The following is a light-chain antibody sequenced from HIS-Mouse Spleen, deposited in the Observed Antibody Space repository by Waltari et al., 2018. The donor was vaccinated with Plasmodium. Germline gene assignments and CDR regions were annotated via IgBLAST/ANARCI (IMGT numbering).Light chain of an antibody. CDR1: ACPTKS. CDR3: YSTDSSGNHRV. J-gene: IGLJ3*02. Sequence: SYEPTQPPSVPVSPGQTARITCSGAACPTKSDSWYQQKSGQAPGLVIYEDSKRLSGIPERFSGSSSWTMATLTISGAQVEDEADYYCYSTDSSGNHRVFGGGTKLTVL. CDR2: EDS. V-gene: IGLV3-10*01.